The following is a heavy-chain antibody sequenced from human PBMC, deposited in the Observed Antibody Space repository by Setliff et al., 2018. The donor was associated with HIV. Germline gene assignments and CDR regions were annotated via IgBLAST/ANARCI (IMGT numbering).Heavy chain of an antibody. CDR3: ARGRLAGNNFWNGYDGLDP. V-gene: IGHV1-8*02. D-gene: IGHD3-3*01. Sequence: ASVKVSCKASGYIFSNYDINWVRQAPGQGLEWLGWMNPDTGSAGSAQRFQGRITLTRNSSINTAYMDLSSLRSEDTAVYSCARGRLAGNNFWNGYDGLDPLVQGTLVTVSS. CDR1: GYIFSNYD. CDR2: MNPDTGSA. J-gene: IGHJ5*02.